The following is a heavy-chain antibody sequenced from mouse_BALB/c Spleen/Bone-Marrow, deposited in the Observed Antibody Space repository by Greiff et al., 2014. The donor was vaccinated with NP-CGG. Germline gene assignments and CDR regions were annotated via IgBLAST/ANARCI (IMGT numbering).Heavy chain of an antibody. CDR1: GFNIKDTY. CDR3: AAYYYGSSQFAY. V-gene: IGHV14-3*02. Sequence: VQLQQSGAELVKPGASVKLSCIASGFNIKDTYMHWVKQRPEQGLEWIGRIDPANGNTKYDPKFQGKATITADTSSNTAYLQLSSLTSEDTAVYYCAAYYYGSSQFAYWGQGTLVTVSA. D-gene: IGHD1-1*01. CDR2: IDPANGNT. J-gene: IGHJ3*01.